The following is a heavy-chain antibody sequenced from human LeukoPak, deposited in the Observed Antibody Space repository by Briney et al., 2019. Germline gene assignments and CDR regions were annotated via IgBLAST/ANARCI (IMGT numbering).Heavy chain of an antibody. J-gene: IGHJ5*02. V-gene: IGHV4-34*01. CDR1: GGSFSGYY. CDR3: AVGIAAAGTGWFDP. D-gene: IGHD6-13*01. CDR2: INHSGST. Sequence: PSETLSLTCAVYGGSFSGYYWSWIRQPPGKGLEWNGEINHSGSTNYNPSLKSRVTISVDTSKNQFSLKLSSVTAADTAVYYCAVGIAAAGTGWFDPWGQGTLVTVSS.